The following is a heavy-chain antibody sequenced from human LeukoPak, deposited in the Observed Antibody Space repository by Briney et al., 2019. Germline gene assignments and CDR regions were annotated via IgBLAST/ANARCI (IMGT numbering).Heavy chain of an antibody. V-gene: IGHV1-3*03. J-gene: IGHJ5*02. CDR3: ARDLRLGWFDP. CDR2: INAGNGNT. D-gene: IGHD6-25*01. Sequence: ALVKVSCKASGYTFTSYYMHWVRQAPGQRLEWMGWINAGNGNTKYSQEFQGRVSMTRDTSASTAYMELSSLRSEDMAVYYCARDLRLGWFDPWGQGTLVTVSS. CDR1: GYTFTSYY.